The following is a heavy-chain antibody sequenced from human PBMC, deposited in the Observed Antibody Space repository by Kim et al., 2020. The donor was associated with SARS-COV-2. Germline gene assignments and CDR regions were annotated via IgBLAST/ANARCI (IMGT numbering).Heavy chain of an antibody. CDR3: ASQEGGIAVAGTLDY. J-gene: IGHJ4*02. Sequence: GGSLRLSCAASGFTVSSNYMSWVRQAPGKGLEWVSVIYSGGSTYYADSVKGRFTISRDNSKNTLYLQMNSLRAEDTAVYYCASQEGGIAVAGTLDYWGQGTLVTVSS. CDR1: GFTVSSNY. V-gene: IGHV3-66*04. CDR2: IYSGGST. D-gene: IGHD6-19*01.